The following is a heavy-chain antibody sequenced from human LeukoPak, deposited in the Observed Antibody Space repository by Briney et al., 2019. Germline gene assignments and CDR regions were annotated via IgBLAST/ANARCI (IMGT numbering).Heavy chain of an antibody. D-gene: IGHD3-10*01. J-gene: IGHJ3*02. CDR1: GFTFSSYG. CDR2: ISYDGSNK. CDR3: AKRDYRTFGAFDI. V-gene: IGHV3-30*18. Sequence: GGSLRLSCAASGFTFSSYGMHWVRQAPGKGLEWVAVISYDGSNKYYADSVKGRFTISRDNSKNTLYLQMNSLRAEDTAVYYCAKRDYRTFGAFDIWGQGTMVTVSS.